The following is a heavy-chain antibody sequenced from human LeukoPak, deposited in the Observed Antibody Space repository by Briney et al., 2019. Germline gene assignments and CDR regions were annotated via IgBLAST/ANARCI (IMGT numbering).Heavy chain of an antibody. CDR3: AKEVRDLEGYFDY. D-gene: IGHD1-1*01. Sequence: GGSLRLSCAASGFTFSNYGMHWVRQAPGKGLEWVAFIRFDGSNKYYADSVKGRFTISRDNSKNTLYLQMNSLRAEDTAVYHCAKEVRDLEGYFDYWGQGTLVTVSS. J-gene: IGHJ4*02. V-gene: IGHV3-30*02. CDR2: IRFDGSNK. CDR1: GFTFSNYG.